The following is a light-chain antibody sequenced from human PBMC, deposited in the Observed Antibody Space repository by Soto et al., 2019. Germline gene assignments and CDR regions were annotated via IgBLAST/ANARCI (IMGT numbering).Light chain of an antibody. Sequence: EIVMTQSPVTLSVSPDERATLSCRASLSVSSYLAWYQQKPGQAPRLLIYGASSRATGIPDRFSGSGSGMDFTLTISSLAPEDFAVYYCQQSGDSQWTFGQGTKVDIK. CDR3: QQSGDSQWT. J-gene: IGKJ1*01. V-gene: IGKV3-20*01. CDR1: LSVSSY. CDR2: GAS.